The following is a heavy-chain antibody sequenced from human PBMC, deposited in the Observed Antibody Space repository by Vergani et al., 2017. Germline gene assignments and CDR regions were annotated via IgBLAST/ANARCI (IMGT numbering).Heavy chain of an antibody. D-gene: IGHD5-12*01. CDR3: ARGGVVATINWFDP. CDR1: GYTFSAYY. CDR2: INPNSGGT. V-gene: IGHV1-2*02. J-gene: IGHJ5*02. Sequence: QVHLVQSGAEVKKPGASVKVSCQTSGYTFSAYYIHWVRQAPGQGLEWMGWINPNSGGTNYAQKFQGRVTMTRDTSISTAYMELSRLRSDDTAVYYCARGGVVATINWFDPWGQGTLVTVSS.